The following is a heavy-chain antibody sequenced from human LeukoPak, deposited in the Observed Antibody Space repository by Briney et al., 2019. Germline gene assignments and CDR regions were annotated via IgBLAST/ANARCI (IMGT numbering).Heavy chain of an antibody. D-gene: IGHD3-3*01. J-gene: IGHJ3*02. CDR3: ARGSDFWPLLRAFDI. V-gene: IGHV1-18*01. Sequence: ASVTVSCKASGYTFTSYGISWVRQAPGQGLEWMGWISAYNGNTNYAQKLQGRVAMTTDTSTSTAYMELRSLRSDDTAVYYCARGSDFWPLLRAFDIWGQGTMVTVSS. CDR1: GYTFTSYG. CDR2: ISAYNGNT.